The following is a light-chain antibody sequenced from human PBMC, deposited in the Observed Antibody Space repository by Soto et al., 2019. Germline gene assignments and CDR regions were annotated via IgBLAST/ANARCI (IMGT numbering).Light chain of an antibody. CDR3: PQYDDWLRLT. CDR1: QSVNIY. Sequence: EIVMTQSPATLSVSPGERATLSCRASQSVNIYLAWYQQKPGQAPRLLIFGASYRATGIPARFSGSGSGTEFNLTISSLQSEDFAVDVWPQYDDWLRLTFGGGTKVEIK. J-gene: IGKJ4*01. V-gene: IGKV3D-15*01. CDR2: GAS.